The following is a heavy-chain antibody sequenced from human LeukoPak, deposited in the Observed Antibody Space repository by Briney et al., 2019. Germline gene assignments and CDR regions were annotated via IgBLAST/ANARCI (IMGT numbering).Heavy chain of an antibody. V-gene: IGHV3-30*02. CDR1: GFTFSSYG. D-gene: IGHD2-21*02. CDR2: IQYSGGIR. J-gene: IGHJ4*02. CDR3: AKKRPGDGDIFDY. Sequence: GGSLRLSCAASGFTFSSYGMHWIRQAPGRGLEWVAYIQYSGGIRKYADSVKGRSTISRDNSKNTLLLQMNTLKTEDTAVYYCAKKRPGDGDIFDYWGQGTLLTVSS.